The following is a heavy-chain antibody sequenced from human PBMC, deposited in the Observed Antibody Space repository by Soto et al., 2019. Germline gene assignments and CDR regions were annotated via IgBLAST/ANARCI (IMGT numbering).Heavy chain of an antibody. CDR2: IYSGGST. Sequence: PSETLSLTCAVNGGSFRYYYWIWIRQPPGKGLEWIGFIYSGGSTKNPSLRSRVTMSVDTSKNQFSLKLRSVIVADTAVYHCARFVRSCSATTCSTRADVWGQGITVTVSS. J-gene: IGHJ6*02. D-gene: IGHD2-2*01. CDR1: GGSFRYYY. CDR3: ARFVRSCSATTCSTRADV. V-gene: IGHV4-59*10.